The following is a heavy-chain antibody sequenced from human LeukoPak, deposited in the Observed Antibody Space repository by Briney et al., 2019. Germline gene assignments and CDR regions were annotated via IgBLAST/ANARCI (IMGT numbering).Heavy chain of an antibody. CDR1: GGSLNGYY. CDR3: VREGYDSSGYYLDS. D-gene: IGHD3-22*01. CDR2: IHSSGST. V-gene: IGHV4-59*01. J-gene: IGHJ4*02. Sequence: SETLSLTCTVSGGSLNGYYWSWFRQPPGPGLGCFGWIHSSGSTEDNPSLKSRVTMSIDTSKNQISLTLYSVTAADTAVYYCVREGYDSSGYYLDSWGQRTLVTVS.